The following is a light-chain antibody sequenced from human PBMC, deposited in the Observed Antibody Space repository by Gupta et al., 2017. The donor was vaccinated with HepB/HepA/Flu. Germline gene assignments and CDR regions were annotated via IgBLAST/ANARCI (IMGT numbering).Light chain of an antibody. Sequence: IVFTPSPGTLSLSPGERGTLSCRASQSVSSHLAWYQQKPGQAPRLLIYDVSNRATGIPARFSGSGFGTDFTLTISSVEPEDFADYYCLQRLDWPNTFGGGTKLEI. V-gene: IGKV3-11*01. J-gene: IGKJ4*01. CDR3: LQRLDWPNT. CDR1: QSVSSH. CDR2: DVS.